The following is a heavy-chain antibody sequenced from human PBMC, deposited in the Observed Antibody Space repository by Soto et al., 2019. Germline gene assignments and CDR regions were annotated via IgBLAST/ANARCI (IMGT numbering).Heavy chain of an antibody. CDR3: ARTAAAGLVAGTFDY. J-gene: IGHJ4*02. CDR2: IIPIFGTA. V-gene: IGHV1-69*12. Sequence: QVQLVQSGAEVKKPGSSVKVSCKASGGTFSSYAISWVRQAPGQGLEWMGGIIPIFGTANYAQKFQGRVTIPADASTSTGDMELSSLRSEDTAVYYCARTAAAGLVAGTFDYWGQGALVTVSS. D-gene: IGHD6-13*01. CDR1: GGTFSSYA.